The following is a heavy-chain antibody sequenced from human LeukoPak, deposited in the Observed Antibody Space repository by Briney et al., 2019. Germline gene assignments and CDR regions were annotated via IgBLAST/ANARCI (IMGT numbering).Heavy chain of an antibody. V-gene: IGHV3-48*01. J-gene: IGHJ4*02. D-gene: IGHD5-18*01. CDR2: ISSSSSTI. CDR1: GFTLSTYS. CDR3: ARDPAIQSWLSAYYFDY. Sequence: GGSLRLSCAASGFTLSTYSMNWVRQAPGKGLEWVSYISSSSSTIYYADSVKGRFTISRDSAKNPLHLQMNSLRAEDTGVYYCARDPAIQSWLSAYYFDYWGQGALVTVSS.